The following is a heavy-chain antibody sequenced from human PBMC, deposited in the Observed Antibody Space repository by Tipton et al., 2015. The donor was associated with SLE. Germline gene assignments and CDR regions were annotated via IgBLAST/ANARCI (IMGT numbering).Heavy chain of an antibody. D-gene: IGHD3-10*01. V-gene: IGHV4-59*11. CDR1: GASISSHY. CDR3: ARDGEWFGEFYCDY. Sequence: TLSLTCTVSGASISSHYWSWIRQPPGKGLEWIGYIYYSGSTNYNPSLTSRVTMSVDTSKNQFSLKLSSVTAADTAVYYCARDGEWFGEFYCDYWGQGTLVTGSS. CDR2: IYYSGST. J-gene: IGHJ4*02.